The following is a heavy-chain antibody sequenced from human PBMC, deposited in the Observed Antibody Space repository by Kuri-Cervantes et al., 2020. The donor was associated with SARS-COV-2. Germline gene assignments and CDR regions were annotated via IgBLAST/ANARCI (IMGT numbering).Heavy chain of an antibody. Sequence: GESLKISCAASGFTFSNAWMSWVRQAPGKGLDWVGRIKSKTDGGTTDYAAPVKGRFTISRDDSKNTLYLQMNSLKTEDTAVYYCTTDLPNPTYPRYYYYYGMDVWGQGTTVTVSS. J-gene: IGHJ6*02. V-gene: IGHV3-15*01. CDR3: TTDLPNPTYPRYYYYYGMDV. CDR1: GFTFSNAW. CDR2: IKSKTDGGTT. D-gene: IGHD2-15*01.